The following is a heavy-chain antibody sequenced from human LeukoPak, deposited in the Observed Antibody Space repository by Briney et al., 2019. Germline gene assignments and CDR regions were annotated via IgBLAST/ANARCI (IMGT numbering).Heavy chain of an antibody. CDR1: GYTFTSYY. J-gene: IGHJ4*02. Sequence: ASVKVSCKASGYTFTSYYMHWVRQAPGQGLEWMGIINPSGGSTSYAQKFQGRVTMTRDTSTSTVYMELSSLRSEDTAVCYCATRIAAAGGFDYWGQGTLVTVSS. CDR3: ATRIAAAGGFDY. D-gene: IGHD6-13*01. V-gene: IGHV1-46*01. CDR2: INPSGGST.